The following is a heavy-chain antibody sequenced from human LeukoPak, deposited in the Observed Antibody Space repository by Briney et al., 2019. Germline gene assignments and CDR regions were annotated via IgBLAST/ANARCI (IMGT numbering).Heavy chain of an antibody. Sequence: GGTLRLSCAASGFTFSSYGMSWVRQAPGKGLEWVSSISTSSSYIHYADSVKGRFTISRDNAKNSLYLQMNSLRAEDTAVYYCARGTLNIPGEHGAFDYWGQGTLVTVSS. D-gene: IGHD1-14*01. J-gene: IGHJ4*02. CDR2: ISTSSSYI. V-gene: IGHV3-21*01. CDR3: ARGTLNIPGEHGAFDY. CDR1: GFTFSSYG.